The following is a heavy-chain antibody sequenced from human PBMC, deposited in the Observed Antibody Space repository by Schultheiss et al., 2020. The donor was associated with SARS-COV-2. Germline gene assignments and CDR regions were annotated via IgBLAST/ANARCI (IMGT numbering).Heavy chain of an antibody. CDR1: GGSISRGDYD. CDR3: AKDPTYSYSWYYFDY. Sequence: SETLSLTCTVSGGSISRGDYDWSWIRQPPGKGLEWIGYIYHSGSTYYNPSLKSRVTISVDTSKNQFSLKLSSVTAADTAVYYCAKDPTYSYSWYYFDYWGQESLVTVSS. V-gene: IGHV4-30-2*02. J-gene: IGHJ4*02. CDR2: IYHSGST. D-gene: IGHD6-13*01.